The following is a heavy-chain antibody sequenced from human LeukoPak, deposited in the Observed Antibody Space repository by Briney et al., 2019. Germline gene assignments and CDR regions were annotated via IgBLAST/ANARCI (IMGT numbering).Heavy chain of an antibody. CDR3: AKLSGDFWSGYPDEYYYYYMDV. CDR1: GFTFSSYG. CDR2: IWYDGSNK. J-gene: IGHJ6*03. D-gene: IGHD3-3*01. Sequence: GGSLRLSCAASGFTFSSYGMHWVRQAPGKGLEWVAVIWYDGSNKYYADSVKGRFTISRDNSKNTLYLQMNSLRAEDTAVYYCAKLSGDFWSGYPDEYYYYYMDVWGKGTTVTVSS. V-gene: IGHV3-33*06.